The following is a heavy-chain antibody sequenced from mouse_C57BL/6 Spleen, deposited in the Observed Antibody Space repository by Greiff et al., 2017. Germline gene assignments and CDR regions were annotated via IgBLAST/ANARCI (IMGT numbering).Heavy chain of an antibody. J-gene: IGHJ3*01. CDR3: ARRGYSNPWFAY. CDR1: GYTFTDYN. Sequence: VHVKQSGPELVKPGASVKIPCKASGYTFTDYNMDWVKQSHGKSLEWIGDINPNNGGTIYNQKFKGKATLTVDKSSSTAYMELRSLTSEDTAVYYCARRGYSNPWFAYWGQGTLVTVSA. CDR2: INPNNGGT. V-gene: IGHV1-18*01. D-gene: IGHD2-5*01.